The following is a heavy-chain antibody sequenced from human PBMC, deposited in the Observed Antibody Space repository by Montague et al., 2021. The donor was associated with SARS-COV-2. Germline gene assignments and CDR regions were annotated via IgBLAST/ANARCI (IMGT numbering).Heavy chain of an antibody. CDR1: GDSISSSSYY. CDR3: AGRPDYWGSSGQRRHVDY. J-gene: IGHJ4*02. D-gene: IGHD6-19*01. Sequence: SETLSLTCTVSGDSISSSSYYWGWIRQPPGKGLEWIGHISYHGNTNYNPSLKSRVTISIDTSRNQFSLKVSSVTATDTAIYYCAGRPDYWGSSGQRRHVDYWGQGTMVTVSS. CDR2: ISYHGNT. V-gene: IGHV4-39*01.